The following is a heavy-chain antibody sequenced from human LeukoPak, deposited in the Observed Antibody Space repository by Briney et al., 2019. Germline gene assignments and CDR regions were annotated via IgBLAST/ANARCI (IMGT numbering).Heavy chain of an antibody. Sequence: SETLSLTCTVSGGSISSYYWSWIRQPPGKGLEWIGYIYYSGSTNYNPSLKSRVTISVDTSKNQFSLKLSSVTAADTAVYYCARGGSIVYFDYWGQGTLVTASS. CDR1: GGSISSYY. CDR2: IYYSGST. CDR3: ARGGSIVYFDY. J-gene: IGHJ4*02. D-gene: IGHD2-15*01. V-gene: IGHV4-59*01.